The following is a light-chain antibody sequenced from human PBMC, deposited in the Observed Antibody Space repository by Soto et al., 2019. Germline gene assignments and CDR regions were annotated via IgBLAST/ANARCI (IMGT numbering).Light chain of an antibody. CDR2: GAS. CDR1: QSVSSSY. Sequence: EIVLTQSPGTLSLSPGERATLSCRASQSVSSSYLAWYQQNRGQAPRLLIYGASSKATGIPDRFSGSGSGTDFTLTISRLEPEDFAVYYCQQYGSSPKTFGKGTKVDIK. V-gene: IGKV3-20*01. J-gene: IGKJ1*01. CDR3: QQYGSSPKT.